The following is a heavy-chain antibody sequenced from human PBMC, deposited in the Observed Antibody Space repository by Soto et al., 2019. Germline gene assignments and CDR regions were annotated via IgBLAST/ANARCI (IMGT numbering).Heavy chain of an antibody. CDR3: AKDAVPYNGKWDWFDS. D-gene: IGHD1-26*01. Sequence: DVQLLESGGGLVQPGGSLTLSCTASRFTFSDYAMSWVRQAPGKGLEWVSAIGGGGADTYYADSVKGRFTISRDNSKNTLYLQMNSLRDEDTAVYYCAKDAVPYNGKWDWFDSWGQGALVTFSS. CDR2: IGGGGADT. J-gene: IGHJ5*01. V-gene: IGHV3-23*01. CDR1: RFTFSDYA.